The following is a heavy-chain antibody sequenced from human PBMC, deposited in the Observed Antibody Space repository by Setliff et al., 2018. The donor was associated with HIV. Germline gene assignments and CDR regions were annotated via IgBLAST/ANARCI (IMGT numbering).Heavy chain of an antibody. Sequence: ASVKVSCKASGYTFTSYYMHWVRQAPGQGLEWMGIINPSGGSASYAQKSQGRVTMTRDTSTSTVYMELSSLRSEDTAVYYCARRGGYSYATDAFDIWGQGTMVTV. J-gene: IGHJ3*02. CDR3: ARRGGYSYATDAFDI. V-gene: IGHV1-46*01. CDR1: GYTFTSYY. D-gene: IGHD5-18*01. CDR2: INPSGGSA.